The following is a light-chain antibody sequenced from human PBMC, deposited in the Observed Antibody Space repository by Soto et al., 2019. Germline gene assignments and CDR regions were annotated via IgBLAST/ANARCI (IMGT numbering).Light chain of an antibody. CDR3: QQYNNWPFT. Sequence: EIVMTQSPATLSVSPGERATLSCRASQSISSNLSWYQQKPGQAPRLLIYGASTMATGIPATFSGRGSGTDFTLTISRLQAEDFAVYYWQQYNNWPFTFGPGTKVDIK. CDR2: GAS. CDR1: QSISSN. J-gene: IGKJ3*01. V-gene: IGKV3-15*01.